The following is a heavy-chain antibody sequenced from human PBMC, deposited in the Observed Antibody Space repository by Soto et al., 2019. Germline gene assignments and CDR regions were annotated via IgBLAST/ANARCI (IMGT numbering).Heavy chain of an antibody. CDR2: IYYSGSM. CDR3: ARAYYDSSGYRLDP. V-gene: IGHV4-59*01. CDR1: GGSFSAFY. D-gene: IGHD3-22*01. J-gene: IGHJ5*02. Sequence: WETLSLTCAVHGGSFSAFYWSWIRQPPGKGLEWIGYIYYSGSMNYNPSLKSRVIISDDTSKNQIFLRLSSVTAADTAVYYCARAYYDSSGYRLDPWGQGSLVTVAS.